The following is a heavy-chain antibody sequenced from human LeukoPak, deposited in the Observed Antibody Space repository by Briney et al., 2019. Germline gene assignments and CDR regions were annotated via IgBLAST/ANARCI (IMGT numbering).Heavy chain of an antibody. D-gene: IGHD2-15*01. J-gene: IGHJ4*02. CDR2: IYSGGST. Sequence: PGGSLRLSCAASGFTVSSNYMSWVRQAPGKGLEWVSVIYSGGSTYYADSVKGRFTISRDNSKNTLYLQMNSLRAEDTAVYYCARGSPEMDPSGGFDYWGQGTLVTVSS. CDR3: ARGSPEMDPSGGFDY. CDR1: GFTVSSNY. V-gene: IGHV3-53*01.